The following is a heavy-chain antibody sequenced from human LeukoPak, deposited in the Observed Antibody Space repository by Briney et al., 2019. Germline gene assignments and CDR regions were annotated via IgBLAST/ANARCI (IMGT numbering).Heavy chain of an antibody. CDR1: GYSISSGYY. J-gene: IGHJ6*03. D-gene: IGHD3-10*01. CDR2: IYHSGST. Sequence: SETLSLTCTVSGYSISSGYYWGWIRQPPGKGLEWIGSIYHSGSTYYNPSLKSRVTISVDTSKNQFSLKLSSVTAADTAVYYCARIGSPYYYYYYMDVWGKGTTVTISS. V-gene: IGHV4-38-2*02. CDR3: ARIGSPYYYYYYMDV.